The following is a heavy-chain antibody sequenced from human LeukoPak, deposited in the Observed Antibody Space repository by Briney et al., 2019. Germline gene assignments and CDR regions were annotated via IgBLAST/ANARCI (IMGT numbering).Heavy chain of an antibody. CDR1: GFTFSSYA. CDR3: AREGLGGDFNLYYFDY. D-gene: IGHD2-21*02. J-gene: IGHJ4*02. V-gene: IGHV3-64*01. Sequence: GGSLILSCAASGFTFSSYAMHWVRQAPGKGLEYVSAISSNGGSTYYANSVKGRFTISRDNSKNTLYLQMGSLRAEDMAVYYCAREGLGGDFNLYYFDYWGQGTLVTVSS. CDR2: ISSNGGST.